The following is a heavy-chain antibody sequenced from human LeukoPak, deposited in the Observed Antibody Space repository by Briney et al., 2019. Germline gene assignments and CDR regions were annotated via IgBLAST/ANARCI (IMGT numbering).Heavy chain of an antibody. CDR3: ARLKSSSWHIHD. Sequence: PSETLSLTCAVSGYSISSGYYWGWIWQPPGKGLEWIGSIYHSGSTYYNPSLKSRVTISVDTSKNQFSLKLSSVTAADTAVYYCARLKSSSWHIHDWGQGTLVTVSS. J-gene: IGHJ1*01. V-gene: IGHV4-38-2*01. CDR2: IYHSGST. CDR1: GYSISSGYY. D-gene: IGHD6-13*01.